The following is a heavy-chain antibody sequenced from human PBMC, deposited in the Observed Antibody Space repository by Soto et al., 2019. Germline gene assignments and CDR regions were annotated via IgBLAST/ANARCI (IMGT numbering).Heavy chain of an antibody. D-gene: IGHD1-26*01. J-gene: IGHJ4*02. CDR2: IYYSGST. CDR1: GGSISSYY. Sequence: TLSLTCTVSGGSISSYYWSWSRHPPGKGLEWIGYIYYSGSTNYNPSLKSRVTISVDTSKNQFSLKLSSVTAADTAVYYCAREGPGSGSYFDYWGQGTLVTVSS. V-gene: IGHV4-59*01. CDR3: AREGPGSGSYFDY.